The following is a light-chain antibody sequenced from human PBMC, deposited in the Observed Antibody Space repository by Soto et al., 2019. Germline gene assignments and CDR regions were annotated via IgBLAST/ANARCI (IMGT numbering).Light chain of an antibody. CDR2: DVN. Sequence: QSALTQPASVSGSPGQSIAISCTGTSSDVGGYNSVSWYQQHPGKAPKLMIYDVNIRASLISSRFSGSKSGNTASLTISGLQAEDEADYWCSSYTTSSTLVFGGGTKVTVL. CDR1: SSDVGGYNS. J-gene: IGLJ2*01. CDR3: SSYTTSSTLV. V-gene: IGLV2-14*01.